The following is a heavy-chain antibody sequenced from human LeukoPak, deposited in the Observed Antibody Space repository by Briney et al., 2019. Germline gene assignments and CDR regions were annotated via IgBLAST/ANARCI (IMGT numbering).Heavy chain of an antibody. J-gene: IGHJ6*02. D-gene: IGHD4-17*01. CDR1: GFTFSSYS. CDR2: ISSSSSYI. CDR3: ARHYGDSLFHYYGMDV. Sequence: PGGSLRLSCAASGFTFSSYSMNWVRQAPGKGLEWVSSISSSSSYIYYADSVKGRFTISRDNAKNSLYLQMNSLRAEDTAVYYCARHYGDSLFHYYGMDVWGQGTTVTVSS. V-gene: IGHV3-21*01.